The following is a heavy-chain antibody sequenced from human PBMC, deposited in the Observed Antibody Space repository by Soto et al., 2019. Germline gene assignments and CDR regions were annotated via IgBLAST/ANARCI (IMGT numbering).Heavy chain of an antibody. CDR3: ARLAVGPRSYIGQRLNDFDY. J-gene: IGHJ4*02. CDR1: GDSISSYY. D-gene: IGHD3-10*01. CDR2: IYYSGST. Sequence: PSETLSLTCTVSGDSISSYYWSWIRQPPGKGLEWIGYIYYSGSTNYNPSLKSRVAIFIDTPKNQFSLKLSSVTAADTAEYYCARLAVGPRSYIGQRLNDFDYCGQGTLVTVSS. V-gene: IGHV4-59*01.